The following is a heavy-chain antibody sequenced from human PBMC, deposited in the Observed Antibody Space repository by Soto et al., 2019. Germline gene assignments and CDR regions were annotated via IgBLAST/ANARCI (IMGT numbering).Heavy chain of an antibody. CDR1: GFTFDDYA. Sequence: SLRLSCAASGFTFDDYAMHWVRQAPGKGLEWVSGISWNSDRIGYADSVKGRFTISRDNAKNSLHLQMNSLRGEDTALYYCVRDYGGDYYYYGMDAWGQGTTVTVSS. J-gene: IGHJ6*02. D-gene: IGHD4-17*01. V-gene: IGHV3-9*01. CDR2: ISWNSDRI. CDR3: VRDYGGDYYYYGMDA.